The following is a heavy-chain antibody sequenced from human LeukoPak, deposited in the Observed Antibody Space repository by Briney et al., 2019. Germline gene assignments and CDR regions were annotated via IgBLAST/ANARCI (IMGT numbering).Heavy chain of an antibody. CDR1: GFTFSSYG. Sequence: PGGSLRLSCAASGFTFSSYGMNWVRQAPGKGLEWVAVISYDGSNKYYADSVKGRFTISRDNSKNTLYLQMNSLRAEDTAVYYWAQGRAVGVVAAFNYWGQRTVATVSS. CDR3: AQGRAVGVVAAFNY. V-gene: IGHV3-30*18. CDR2: ISYDGSNK. D-gene: IGHD2-15*01. J-gene: IGHJ4*02.